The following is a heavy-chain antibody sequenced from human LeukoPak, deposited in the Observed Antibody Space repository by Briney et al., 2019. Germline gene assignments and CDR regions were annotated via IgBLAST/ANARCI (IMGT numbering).Heavy chain of an antibody. Sequence: SSETLSLTCAVYGGSFSGYYWSWIRQPPGKGLEWIGEINHSGSTNYNPSLKSRVTISLDTSGNQFSLKLSSVTAADTAVYYCASGYCGGACQLGGVDMWGQGTMVTVSS. J-gene: IGHJ3*02. D-gene: IGHD2-21*02. V-gene: IGHV4-34*01. CDR2: INHSGST. CDR1: GGSFSGYY. CDR3: ASGYCGGACQLGGVDM.